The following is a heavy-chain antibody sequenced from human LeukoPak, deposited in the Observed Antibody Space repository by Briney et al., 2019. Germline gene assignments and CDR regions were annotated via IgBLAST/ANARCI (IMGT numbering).Heavy chain of an antibody. CDR3: ARGRYYYYDSSGYYPYPGAFDY. CDR1: GGSISSSNW. V-gene: IGHV4-4*02. D-gene: IGHD3-22*01. CDR2: IYHSGST. J-gene: IGHJ4*02. Sequence: SETLSLTCAVSGGSISSSNWWSWVRQPPGKGLEWIGEIYHSGSTNYNPSLKSRVTISVDKSKNQFSLKLSSVTAADTAVYYCARGRYYYYDSSGYYPYPGAFDYWGQGTLVTVSS.